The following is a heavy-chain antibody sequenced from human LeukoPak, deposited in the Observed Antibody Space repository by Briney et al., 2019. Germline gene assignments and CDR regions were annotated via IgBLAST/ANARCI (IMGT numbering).Heavy chain of an antibody. CDR2: ISSSSSYI. CDR3: AKNYDSSGYYYDY. D-gene: IGHD3-22*01. V-gene: IGHV3-21*01. CDR1: GFTFSSYS. J-gene: IGHJ4*02. Sequence: PGGSLRLSCAASGFTFSSYSMNWVRQAPGKGLEWVSSISSSSSYIYYADSVKGRFTISRDNAKNSLYLQMNSLRAEDTAVYYCAKNYDSSGYYYDYWGQGTLVTVSS.